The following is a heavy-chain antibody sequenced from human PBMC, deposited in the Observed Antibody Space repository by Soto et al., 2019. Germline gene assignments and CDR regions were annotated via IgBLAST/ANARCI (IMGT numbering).Heavy chain of an antibody. CDR1: GGSISGFY. CDR2: IHTGGTT. Sequence: SETLSLICTVSGGSISGFYWNWFRQPAGKGLEWIGRIHTGGTTNYKPSLRSRVTMSVDTSKNQFSLKLTSVTAADTAVYYCARISGGPIRWGQGTLVTV. CDR3: ARISGGPIR. V-gene: IGHV4-4*07. J-gene: IGHJ4*02.